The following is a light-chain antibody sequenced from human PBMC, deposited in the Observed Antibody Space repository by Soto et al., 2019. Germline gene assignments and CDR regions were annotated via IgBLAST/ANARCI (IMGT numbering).Light chain of an antibody. CDR1: SSDVGSYNL. CDR3: CSYTGSSTLVI. CDR2: EGS. Sequence: QSVLTQPASVSGSPGQSITISCTGTSSDVGSYNLVSWYQQHPGKAPKLMIYEGSKRPSGVSNRFSGSKSGNTASLTLSGLQTEDEADYHCCSYTGSSTLVIFGGGTKLTVL. V-gene: IGLV2-23*01. J-gene: IGLJ2*01.